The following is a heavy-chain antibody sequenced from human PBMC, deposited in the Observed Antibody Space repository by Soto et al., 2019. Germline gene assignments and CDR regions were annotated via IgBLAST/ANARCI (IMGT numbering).Heavy chain of an antibody. CDR2: IIPIFGTA. CDR1: GGTFSSYA. D-gene: IGHD2-2*01. CDR3: ARKPADIVVVPAAFADYYYGMDV. Sequence: VKVSCKASGGTFSSYAISWVRQAPGQGLEWMGGIIPIFGTANYAQKFQGRVTITADESTSTAYMELSSLRSEDTAVYYCARKPADIVVVPAAFADYYYGMDVWGQGTTVTVSS. V-gene: IGHV1-69*13. J-gene: IGHJ6*02.